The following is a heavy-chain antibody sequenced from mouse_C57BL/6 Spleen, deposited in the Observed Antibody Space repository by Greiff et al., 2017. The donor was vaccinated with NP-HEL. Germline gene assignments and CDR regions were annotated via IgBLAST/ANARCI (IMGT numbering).Heavy chain of an antibody. J-gene: IGHJ2*01. CDR3: TRWRRYYYGSSYIDY. D-gene: IGHD1-1*01. Sequence: EVKLEESGEGLVKPGGSLKLSCAASGFTFSSYAMSWVRQTPEKRLEWVAYISSGGDYIYYADTVKGRFTISRDNARNTLYLKMSSLKSEDTAMYYCTRWRRYYYGSSYIDYWGQGTTLTVSS. CDR1: GFTFSSYA. CDR2: ISSGGDYI. V-gene: IGHV5-9-1*02.